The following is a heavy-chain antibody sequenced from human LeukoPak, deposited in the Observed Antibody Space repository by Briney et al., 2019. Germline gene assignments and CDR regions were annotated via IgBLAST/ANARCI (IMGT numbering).Heavy chain of an antibody. CDR3: ARGDGDSPIDY. V-gene: IGHV3-21*01. CDR2: ISSSSSYI. D-gene: IGHD4-17*01. J-gene: IGHJ4*02. CDR1: GFTLSSYW. Sequence: GGSLRLSCAASGFTLSSYWMSWVRQAPGKGLEWVSSISSSSSYIYYADSVKGRFTISRDNAKNSLYLQMNSLRAEDTAVYYCARGDGDSPIDYWGQGTLVTVSS.